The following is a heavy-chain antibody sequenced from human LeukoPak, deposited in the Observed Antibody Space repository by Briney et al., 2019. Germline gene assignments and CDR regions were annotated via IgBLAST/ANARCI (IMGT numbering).Heavy chain of an antibody. CDR2: IYHSGST. V-gene: IGHV4-38-2*02. Sequence: SETLSLTCTVSGGSISSYYWSWIRQPPGKGLEWIGSIYHSGSTYYNPSLKSRVTISVDTSKNQFSLKLSSVTAADTAVYYCARDPPEQQLWDDAFDIWGQGTMVTVSS. D-gene: IGHD6-13*01. CDR3: ARDPPEQQLWDDAFDI. CDR1: GGSISSYY. J-gene: IGHJ3*02.